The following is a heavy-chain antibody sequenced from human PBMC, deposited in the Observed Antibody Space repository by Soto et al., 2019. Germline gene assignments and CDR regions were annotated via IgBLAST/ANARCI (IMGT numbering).Heavy chain of an antibody. Sequence: QINLKESGPTRVKPTQTLTLTCTFSGFSLSDDGMGVGWIRQPPGKALEWLGNIYWDDDTRYNPSLGGRLTISKDTSKNQVVLILTNMDPVDTATYYCAHTDSHMEHGRLPLDNWGQGTAVTVSS. D-gene: IGHD1-26*01. CDR1: GFSLSDDGMG. V-gene: IGHV2-5*02. CDR2: IYWDDDT. CDR3: AHTDSHMEHGRLPLDN. J-gene: IGHJ3*02.